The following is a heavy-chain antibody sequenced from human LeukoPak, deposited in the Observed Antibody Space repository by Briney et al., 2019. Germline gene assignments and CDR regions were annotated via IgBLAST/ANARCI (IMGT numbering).Heavy chain of an antibody. CDR1: GYTFTSYD. D-gene: IGHD6-19*01. CDR3: ARGGSSGWYTPYYYYYGMDV. J-gene: IGHJ6*02. Sequence: GASVKVSCKASGYTFTSYDINWVRQATGQGLEWMGWMNPNSGNTGYAQKFQGRVTMTRNTSISTAYMELSSLRSEDTAVYYCARGGSSGWYTPYYYYYGMDVWGQGTTVTVSS. CDR2: MNPNSGNT. V-gene: IGHV1-8*01.